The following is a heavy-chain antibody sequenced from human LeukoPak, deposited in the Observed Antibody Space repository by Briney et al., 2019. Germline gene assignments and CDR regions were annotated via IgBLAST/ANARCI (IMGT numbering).Heavy chain of an antibody. D-gene: IGHD3-3*01. CDR3: AREGSADFWSGWDYYYGMDV. CDR1: EFTFSSYG. V-gene: IGHV3-33*01. Sequence: GGSLRLSCAASEFTFSSYGMHWVRQAPGKGLEWVAVIWYDGSNKYYADSVKGRLTISRDNSKNTLYLQMNSLRAEDTAVYYCAREGSADFWSGWDYYYGMDVWGQGTTVTVSS. CDR2: IWYDGSNK. J-gene: IGHJ6*02.